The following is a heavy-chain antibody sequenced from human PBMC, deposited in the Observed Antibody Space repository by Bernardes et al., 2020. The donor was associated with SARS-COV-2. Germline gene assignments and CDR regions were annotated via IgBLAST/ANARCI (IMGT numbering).Heavy chain of an antibody. CDR2: IYYSGST. CDR1: GCSIISSF. D-gene: IGHD5-12*01. Sequence: TLSLPCTVSGCSIISSFWSWIRQPPGKGLEWIGYIYYSGSTDYNPSLKSRVTISVDTSKNQFSLKLSSVTAADTAVYYCARHNEYSAYDSHFDYWGQGNLVTVSS. V-gene: IGHV4-59*08. CDR3: ARHNEYSAYDSHFDY. J-gene: IGHJ4*02.